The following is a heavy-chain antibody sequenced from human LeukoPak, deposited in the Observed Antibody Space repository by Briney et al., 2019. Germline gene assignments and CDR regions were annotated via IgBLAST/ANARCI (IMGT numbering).Heavy chain of an antibody. V-gene: IGHV4-59*01. CDR3: ARGYSSSWSRY. D-gene: IGHD6-13*01. J-gene: IGHJ4*02. CDR1: GGSISSYY. Sequence: SETLSLTCTVSGGSISSYYWSWIRQPPGKGLEWIGYTYYSGSTNYNPSLKSRVTISVDTSKNQFSLKLSSVTAADTAVYYCARGYSSSWSRYWGQGTLVTVSS. CDR2: TYYSGST.